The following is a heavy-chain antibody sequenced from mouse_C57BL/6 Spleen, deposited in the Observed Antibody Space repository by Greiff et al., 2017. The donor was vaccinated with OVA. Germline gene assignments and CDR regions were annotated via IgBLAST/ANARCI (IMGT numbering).Heavy chain of an antibody. J-gene: IGHJ1*03. CDR3: ARDGDGSSYHWYFDV. CDR1: GYTFTSYW. Sequence: QVQLQQPGAELVRPGSSVKLSCKASGYTFTSYWMHWVKQRPIQGLEWIGNIDPSDSETHYNQKFKDKATLTVDKSSGTAYMQLSSLTSEDSAVYYGARDGDGSSYHWYFDVWGTGTTVTVSS. V-gene: IGHV1-52*01. CDR2: IDPSDSET. D-gene: IGHD1-1*01.